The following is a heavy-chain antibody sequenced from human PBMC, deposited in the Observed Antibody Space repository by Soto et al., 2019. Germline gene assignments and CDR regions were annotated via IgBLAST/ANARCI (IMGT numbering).Heavy chain of an antibody. Sequence: QVQLQESGPGLVKPSQTLSLTCTVSGGSISSTDYYWSWIRQPPGKGLEWIGYIYYSGSTYYNPSLKRRLTISTDTSKNQFSLKLSSVTAADTAVYYCGRCRLPNDAFDIWGQGTMVTVSS. CDR3: GRCRLPNDAFDI. J-gene: IGHJ3*02. CDR2: IYYSGST. D-gene: IGHD2-15*01. CDR1: GGSISSTDYY. V-gene: IGHV4-30-4*01.